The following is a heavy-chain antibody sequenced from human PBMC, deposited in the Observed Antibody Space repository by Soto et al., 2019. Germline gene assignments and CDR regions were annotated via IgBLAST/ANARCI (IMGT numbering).Heavy chain of an antibody. CDR1: GFTFSSYG. V-gene: IGHV3-33*01. Sequence: QVQLVESGGGVVQPGRSLRLSCAASGFTFSSYGMHWVRQAPGKGLEWVAVIWYDGSNKYYADSVKGRFTISRDNSXXTLYLQMNSLRAEDTAVYYCARDWRYYGSGSSCDSWGQGTLVTVSS. CDR3: ARDWRYYGSGSSCDS. D-gene: IGHD3-10*01. J-gene: IGHJ4*02. CDR2: IWYDGSNK.